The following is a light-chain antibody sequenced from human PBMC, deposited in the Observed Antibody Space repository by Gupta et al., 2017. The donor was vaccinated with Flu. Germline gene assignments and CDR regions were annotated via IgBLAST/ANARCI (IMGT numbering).Light chain of an antibody. J-gene: IGKJ1*01. CDR2: DVS. V-gene: IGKV1-39*01. CDR1: QTFSNF. Sequence: DVQMTQSPTSLSASVGDRVIITCRASQTFSNFVNWYQQIPGQAPKLLIYDVSKLQNGVPSRFSGSGSGTDFRLTMSSLQPEDFAIYYYQQSYSVPRTFGQGTRVEIK. CDR3: QQSYSVPRT.